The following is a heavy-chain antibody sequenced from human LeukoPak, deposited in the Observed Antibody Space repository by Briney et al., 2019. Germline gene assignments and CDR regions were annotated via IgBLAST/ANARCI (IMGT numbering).Heavy chain of an antibody. CDR1: GFTFSSYS. V-gene: IGHV3-48*04. D-gene: IGHD1-26*01. CDR3: ARIWDGWAFDI. Sequence: PGGSLRLSCAASGFTFSSYSMNWVRQAPGKGLEWVSYISSSSSTIYYADSVKGRFTISRDNAKNSLYLQMNSLRAEDTALYYCARIWDGWAFDIWGQGTMVTVSS. J-gene: IGHJ3*02. CDR2: ISSSSSTI.